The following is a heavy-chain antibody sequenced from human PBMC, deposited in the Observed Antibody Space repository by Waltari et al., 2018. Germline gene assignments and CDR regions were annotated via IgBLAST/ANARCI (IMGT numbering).Heavy chain of an antibody. CDR2: IMSKAHGGTT. J-gene: IGHJ5*02. CDR3: STDPYYDILTGTGGWFDP. D-gene: IGHD3-9*01. Sequence: EVPLVASGGGLVKPGGSLRLSCAVSGFTFTNAWMSWVRQAPGKGLEWVGRIMSKAHGGTTDYAAPVKGRLTISRDDSKNTLYLQMNSLKTEDTAVYYCSTDPYYDILTGTGGWFDPWGQGTLVTVSS. V-gene: IGHV3-15*01. CDR1: GFTFTNAW.